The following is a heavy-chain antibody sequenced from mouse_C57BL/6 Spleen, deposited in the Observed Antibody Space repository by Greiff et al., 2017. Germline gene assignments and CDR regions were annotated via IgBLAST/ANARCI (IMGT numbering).Heavy chain of an antibody. CDR2: ISSGGSYT. CDR1: GFTFSSYG. CDR3: ARHGITTVVPYFDY. Sequence: DVQLVESGGDLVKPGGSLKLSCAASGFTFSSYGMSWVRQTPDKRLEWVATISSGGSYTYYPDSVKGRFTISRDNAKNTLYLQMSSLKSEDTAMYYCARHGITTVVPYFDYWGQGTTLTVSS. V-gene: IGHV5-6*01. J-gene: IGHJ2*01. D-gene: IGHD1-1*01.